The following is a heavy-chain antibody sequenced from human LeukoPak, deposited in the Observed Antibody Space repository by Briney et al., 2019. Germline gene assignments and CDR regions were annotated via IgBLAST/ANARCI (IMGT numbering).Heavy chain of an antibody. V-gene: IGHV4-4*02. D-gene: IGHD2-2*01. CDR3: AKGFCSSASCHFFDQ. CDR2: MYLSGTT. J-gene: IGHJ4*02. CDR1: GDSINSLDL. Sequence: SETLSLTCTVSGDSINSLDLWSWVRQPPGKGLEWIGEMYLSGTTHSNPSVKSRVTISIDKSKNQFFLNLSSVTAADTAVYYCAKGFCSSASCHFFDQWGQGILVTVSS.